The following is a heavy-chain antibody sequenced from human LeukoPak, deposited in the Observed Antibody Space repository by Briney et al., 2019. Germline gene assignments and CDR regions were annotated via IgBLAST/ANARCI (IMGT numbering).Heavy chain of an antibody. CDR1: GFTVSSNY. Sequence: GGSLRLSCAASGFTVSSNYMSWVRQAPGKGLEWVSVIYSGGSTYYADSVKGRFTISRDNSKNTLYLQMNSLRAEDTAVYYCARGPSSSWYSYYFDYWGQGTLVTVSS. D-gene: IGHD6-13*01. J-gene: IGHJ4*02. V-gene: IGHV3-53*01. CDR3: ARGPSSSWYSYYFDY. CDR2: IYSGGST.